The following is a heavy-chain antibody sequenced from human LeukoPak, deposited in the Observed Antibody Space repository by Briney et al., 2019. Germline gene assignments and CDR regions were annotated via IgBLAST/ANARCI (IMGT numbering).Heavy chain of an antibody. D-gene: IGHD1-14*01. J-gene: IGHJ6*03. V-gene: IGHV3-30*02. Sequence: PGGSLRLSCAASGFTLSSYGMHWVRQAPGKGLEWVAFIRYDGSNKYYADSVKDRFTISRDNSKNTLYLQMNSLRAEDTAVYYCAKEADPQPYYYYYMDVWGKGTTVTVSS. CDR2: IRYDGSNK. CDR1: GFTLSSYG. CDR3: AKEADPQPYYYYYMDV.